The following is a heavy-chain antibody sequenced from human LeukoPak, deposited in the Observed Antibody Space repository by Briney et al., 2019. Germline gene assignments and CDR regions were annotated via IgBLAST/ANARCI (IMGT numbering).Heavy chain of an antibody. CDR3: AKVLRYFDWLSHDAVDI. D-gene: IGHD3-9*01. CDR1: GFTFSSYA. Sequence: GGSLRLSCAASGFTFSSYAMSWVRQAPGKGLEWVSAISGSGGSTYYAGSVKGRFTISRDNSKNTLYLQMNSLRAEDTAVYYCAKVLRYFDWLSHDAVDIWGQGTMVTVSS. V-gene: IGHV3-23*01. J-gene: IGHJ3*02. CDR2: ISGSGGST.